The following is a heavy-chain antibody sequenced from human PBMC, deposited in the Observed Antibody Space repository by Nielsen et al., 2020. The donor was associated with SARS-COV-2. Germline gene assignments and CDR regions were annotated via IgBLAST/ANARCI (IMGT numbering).Heavy chain of an antibody. CDR2: TYYSGST. J-gene: IGHJ5*02. Sequence: SETLSLTCTVSGCSISSGGYYWIWIRPHPGKGLEWIGYTYYSGSTYYNPSLKRRVTISVDTTKNQFSLKLSSVTAAETAVYYCARDYYSGWFDPWGQGTLVTV. CDR3: ARDYYSGWFDP. CDR1: GCSISSGGYY. D-gene: IGHD3-22*01. V-gene: IGHV4-31*03.